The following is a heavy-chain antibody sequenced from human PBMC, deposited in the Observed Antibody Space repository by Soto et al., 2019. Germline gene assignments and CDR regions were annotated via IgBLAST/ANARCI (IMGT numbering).Heavy chain of an antibody. V-gene: IGHV4-31*03. CDR2: IYYSGST. Sequence: QVQLQESGPGLVKPSQTLSLTCTVSGGSISSGGYYWSWIRQHPGKGLEWIGYIYYSGSTYYNPSLKSRVTISVDTSKNQFSLKLSSVTAADTAVYYCARLRGYSGYDQNPPPRRYYYYGMDVWGQGTTVTVSS. CDR1: GGSISSGGYY. J-gene: IGHJ6*02. D-gene: IGHD5-12*01. CDR3: ARLRGYSGYDQNPPPRRYYYYGMDV.